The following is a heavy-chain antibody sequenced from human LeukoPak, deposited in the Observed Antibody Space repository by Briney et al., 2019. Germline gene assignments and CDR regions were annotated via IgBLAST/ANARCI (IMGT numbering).Heavy chain of an antibody. CDR3: ARGPGYGTRADYFDS. CDR1: GFTFSVHW. V-gene: IGHV3-7*03. CDR2: IHKDGSEK. Sequence: PGGSLRLSCEASGFTFSVHWMSWVRQAPGKGLEWVANIHKDGSEKHYVDSVKGRFTLSRDNAKNSLHLQMNSLGADDTAFYYCARGPGYGTRADYFDSWGQGTLVSVSS. J-gene: IGHJ4*02. D-gene: IGHD2-2*01.